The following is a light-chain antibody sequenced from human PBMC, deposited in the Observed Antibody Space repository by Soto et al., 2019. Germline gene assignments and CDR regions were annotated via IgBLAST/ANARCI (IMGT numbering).Light chain of an antibody. CDR3: QQSYNSPPIT. CDR2: AAS. CDR1: QNIFSS. V-gene: IGKV1-39*01. J-gene: IGKJ5*01. Sequence: DIQMTRSPSSLSASVGDRVTITCRAGQNIFSSLNWYQQKPGKAPKLLIYAASSLQSGVPSRFSGSGSGTDFTLTITSLQPEDFATYYCQQSYNSPPITFGQGTRLEI.